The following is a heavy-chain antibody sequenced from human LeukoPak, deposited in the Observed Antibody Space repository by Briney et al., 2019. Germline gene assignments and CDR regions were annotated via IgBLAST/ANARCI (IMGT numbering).Heavy chain of an antibody. CDR2: ISYDGSNK. V-gene: IGHV3-30*18. CDR3: AKEYYYGSGSYYSLFDY. Sequence: GGSLRLSCAASGFTFSSYGMHWVRQAPGKGLEWVAVISYDGSNKYYADSVKGRFTISRDNSKNTLYLQMNSLRAEDTAVYYCAKEYYYGSGSYYSLFDYWGQGTLVTVSS. CDR1: GFTFSSYG. J-gene: IGHJ4*02. D-gene: IGHD3-10*01.